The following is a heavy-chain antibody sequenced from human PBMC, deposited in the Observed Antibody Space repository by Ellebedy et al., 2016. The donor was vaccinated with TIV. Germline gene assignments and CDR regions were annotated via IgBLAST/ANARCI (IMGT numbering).Heavy chain of an antibody. CDR3: ARSKYSSSWYVQKFDY. J-gene: IGHJ4*02. CDR1: GGSISSYY. Sequence: MPSETLSLTCTVSGGSISSYYWSWIRQPPGKGLEWIGYIDYSGSAIYNPSLKSRVTISVDTSKNQFSLKLSSVTAADTAVYYCARSKYSSSWYVQKFDYWGQGTLVTVSS. CDR2: IDYSGSA. D-gene: IGHD6-13*01. V-gene: IGHV4-59*08.